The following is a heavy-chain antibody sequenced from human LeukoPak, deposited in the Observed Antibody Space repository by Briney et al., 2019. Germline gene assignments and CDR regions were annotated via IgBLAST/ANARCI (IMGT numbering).Heavy chain of an antibody. J-gene: IGHJ4*02. V-gene: IGHV3-23*01. Sequence: GGSLRLSCAASGFTFSSYAMSWVRQAPGKGLEWVSATSGSGGSTYYADSVKGRFTISRDNSKNTLYLQMNSLRAEDTAVYYCAKDRPDIVVVVAANRLSDFDYWGQGTLVTVSS. CDR1: GFTFSSYA. CDR3: AKDRPDIVVVVAANRLSDFDY. CDR2: TSGSGGST. D-gene: IGHD2-15*01.